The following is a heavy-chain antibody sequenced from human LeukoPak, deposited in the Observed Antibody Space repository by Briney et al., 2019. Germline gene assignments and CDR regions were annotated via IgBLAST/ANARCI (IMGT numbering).Heavy chain of an antibody. V-gene: IGHV1-69*04. D-gene: IGHD3-22*01. J-gene: IGHJ4*02. CDR1: GGTFSSYA. Sequence: SVKVSCKASGGTFSSYAISWVRQAPGQGLQWMGRIIPIFGIANYAQKFQGRVTITADKSTSTAYMELSSLRSEDTAVYYCARDGLFRGYDSSGYYSSYWGQGTLVTVSS. CDR3: ARDGLFRGYDSSGYYSSY. CDR2: IIPIFGIA.